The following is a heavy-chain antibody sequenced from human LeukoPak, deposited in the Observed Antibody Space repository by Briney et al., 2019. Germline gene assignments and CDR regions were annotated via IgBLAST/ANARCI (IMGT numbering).Heavy chain of an antibody. J-gene: IGHJ4*02. V-gene: IGHV4-61*01. D-gene: IGHD6-19*01. CDR3: ARSRGSSGWIDY. CDR1: GGSVSSGNYY. Sequence: SETLSLTCTVSGGSVSSGNYYWNWIRQPPGKGLEWIGYIYYSGNANCNPSLKSRVTISVDTSKNQFSLNVSSVTAADTAVYYCARSRGSSGWIDYWGQGTLVTVSS. CDR2: IYYSGNA.